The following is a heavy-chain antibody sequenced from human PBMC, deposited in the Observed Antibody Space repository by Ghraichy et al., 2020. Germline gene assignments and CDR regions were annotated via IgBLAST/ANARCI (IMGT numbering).Heavy chain of an antibody. CDR2: INHSGST. Sequence: SETLSLTCAVYGGSFSGYYWSWIRQPPGTGLEWIGEINHSGSTNYNPSLKSRVTISVDTSKNQFSLKLSSVTAADTAVYYCARVKRWVGYFDYWGQGTLVTVSS. J-gene: IGHJ4*02. V-gene: IGHV4-34*01. CDR1: GGSFSGYY. D-gene: IGHD6-13*01. CDR3: ARVKRWVGYFDY.